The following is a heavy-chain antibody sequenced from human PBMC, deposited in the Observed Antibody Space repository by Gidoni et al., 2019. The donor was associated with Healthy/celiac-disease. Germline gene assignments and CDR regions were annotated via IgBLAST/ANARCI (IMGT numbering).Heavy chain of an antibody. Sequence: SGFTFSNAWMNWVRQAPGKGLEWVGRIKSKTDGGTTDYAAPVKGRLPISRDDSKNTLYLQMNSLTAEDTAVYYGTTEGDYGDDIWGQGTLVTVSS. CDR3: TTEGDYGDDI. D-gene: IGHD4-17*01. V-gene: IGHV3-15*07. CDR2: IKSKTDGGTT. J-gene: IGHJ4*02. CDR1: GFTFSNAW.